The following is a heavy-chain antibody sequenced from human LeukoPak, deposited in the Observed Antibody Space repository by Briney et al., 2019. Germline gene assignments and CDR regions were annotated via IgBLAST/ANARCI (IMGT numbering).Heavy chain of an antibody. Sequence: SETLSLTCAVSGGSISSGGYSWSWIRQPPGKGLEWIGYIYHSGSTYCNPSLKSRVTISVDRSKNQFSLKLSSVTAADTAVYYCASRYYDSSGYSHPYFDYWGQGTLVTVSS. CDR3: ASRYYDSSGYSHPYFDY. CDR1: GGSISSGGYS. CDR2: IYHSGST. D-gene: IGHD3-22*01. J-gene: IGHJ4*02. V-gene: IGHV4-30-2*01.